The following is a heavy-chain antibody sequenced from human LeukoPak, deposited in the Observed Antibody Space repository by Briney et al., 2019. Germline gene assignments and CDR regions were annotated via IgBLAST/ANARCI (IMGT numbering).Heavy chain of an antibody. CDR2: IYYSGDT. CDR1: GDSISSGGYC. Sequence: SQTLSLTCTVSGDSISSGGYCWSWIRQHPGKGLEWIGYIYYSGDTYYNPSLKSRIIISMDTSKNQFSLKLSSVTAAETAVYYCARGRDSSGYNWFDPWGQGTLVTVSS. J-gene: IGHJ5*02. D-gene: IGHD3-22*01. V-gene: IGHV4-31*03. CDR3: ARGRDSSGYNWFDP.